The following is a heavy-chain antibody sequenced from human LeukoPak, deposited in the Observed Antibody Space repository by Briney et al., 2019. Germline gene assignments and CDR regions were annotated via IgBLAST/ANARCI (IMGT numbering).Heavy chain of an antibody. Sequence: SESQSLTCTVSGGSISSYYWSWIRQPPGKGLEWIGYIYYSGSTNYNPSLKSRVTISVDTSKNQFSLKLSSVTAADTAVYYCARSDGGEMATITDYWGQGTLVTVSS. J-gene: IGHJ4*02. CDR3: ARSDGGEMATITDY. CDR2: IYYSGST. V-gene: IGHV4-59*01. D-gene: IGHD5-24*01. CDR1: GGSISSYY.